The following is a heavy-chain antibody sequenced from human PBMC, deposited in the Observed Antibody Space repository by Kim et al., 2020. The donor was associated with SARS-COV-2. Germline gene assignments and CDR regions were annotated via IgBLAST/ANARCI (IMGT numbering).Heavy chain of an antibody. V-gene: IGHV4-39*01. J-gene: IGHJ4*02. Sequence: KRRVTISVDTSKNQFSLKLSSVTAADTAVYYCASLIPYYYDSSGQYYFDYWGQGTLVTVSS. CDR3: ASLIPYYYDSSGQYYFDY. D-gene: IGHD3-22*01.